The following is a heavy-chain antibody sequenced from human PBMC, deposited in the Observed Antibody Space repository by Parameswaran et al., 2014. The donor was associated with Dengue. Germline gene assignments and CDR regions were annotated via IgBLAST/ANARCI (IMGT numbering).Heavy chain of an antibody. J-gene: IGHJ4*02. D-gene: IGHD3-22*01. Sequence: RWIRQPPGKGLEWIGNIYYSGSTYYNPSLKSRVTISVDTSKNQFSLKLSSVTAADTAVYYCAREFRLYYDSSGYEFTFHDYWGQGTLVTVSS. CDR2: IYYSGST. CDR3: AREFRLYYDSSGYEFTFHDY. V-gene: IGHV4-31*02.